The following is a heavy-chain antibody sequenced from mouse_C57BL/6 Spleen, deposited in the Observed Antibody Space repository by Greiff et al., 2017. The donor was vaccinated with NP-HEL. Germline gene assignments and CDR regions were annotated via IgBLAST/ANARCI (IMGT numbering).Heavy chain of an antibody. J-gene: IGHJ2*01. CDR3: ARSGEHCCCGLYYFDY. V-gene: IGHV1-76*01. CDR1: GYTFTDYY. Sequence: VQLQQSGAELVRPGASVKLSCKASGYTFTDYYINWVKQRPGQGLEWIGRIYPGSGNTYYNEKFKGKATLTADKSSSTAYMQLSILTSEDSAVYFCARSGEHCCCGLYYFDYGGQGTTLTVPS. CDR2: IYPGSGNT. D-gene: IGHD6-5*01.